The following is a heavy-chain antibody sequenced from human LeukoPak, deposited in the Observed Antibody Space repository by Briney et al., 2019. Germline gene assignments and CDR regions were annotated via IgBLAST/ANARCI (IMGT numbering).Heavy chain of an antibody. V-gene: IGHV1-18*01. CDR1: GYTFTSYG. Sequence: ASVRVSCKASGYTFTSYGVSWVQQAPGQGLEWMGWISANNGNTNSAQKFQGRVTMTTDTSTRTAYMELWSLRFDDTAVYYCARGGSYSSSWYRIDYWGQGTLVTVSS. D-gene: IGHD6-13*01. J-gene: IGHJ4*02. CDR3: ARGGSYSSSWYRIDY. CDR2: ISANNGNT.